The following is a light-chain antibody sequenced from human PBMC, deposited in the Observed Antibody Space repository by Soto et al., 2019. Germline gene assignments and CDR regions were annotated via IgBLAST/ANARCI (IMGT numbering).Light chain of an antibody. V-gene: IGLV2-11*01. CDR2: DVS. CDR3: CSYAGSYTYV. J-gene: IGLJ1*01. Sequence: QSALTQPRSVYGSSGQSVTISCTGTSSDVGGYNYVSWYQQHPGKAPKHMIYDVSKRPSGVPDRFSGSKSGNTASLTISGLQAEDEADYYCCSYAGSYTYVFGTGTKLTVL. CDR1: SSDVGGYNY.